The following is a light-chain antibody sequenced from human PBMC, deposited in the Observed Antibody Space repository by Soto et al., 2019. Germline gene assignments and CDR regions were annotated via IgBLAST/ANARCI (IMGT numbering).Light chain of an antibody. CDR1: SGNIASNY. Sequence: NFILTQPHSVSESPGKTVTISCTRSSGNIASNYVQWYQQRPGSAPTTVIYEDDQRPSGVPARFSGSIDSSSNSASLTISGLKTEDEADYYCQSYDASNQVFGGGTKLTVL. V-gene: IGLV6-57*04. CDR2: EDD. CDR3: QSYDASNQV. J-gene: IGLJ3*02.